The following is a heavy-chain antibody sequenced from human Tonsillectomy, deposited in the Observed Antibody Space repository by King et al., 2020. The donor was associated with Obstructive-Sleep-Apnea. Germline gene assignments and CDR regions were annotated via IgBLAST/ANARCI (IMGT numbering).Heavy chain of an antibody. CDR2: ISSSSSYI. CDR1: GFTFSSYS. V-gene: IGHV3-21*01. Sequence: VQLVESGGGLVKPGGSLRLSCAASGFTFSSYSMNWVRQAPGKGLEWVSSISSSSSYIYYADSVEGRFTISRDNAKNSLYLQMNSLGAEDTAVYYCARDSYGPDPFDYWGQGTLVTVSS. J-gene: IGHJ4*02. CDR3: ARDSYGPDPFDY. D-gene: IGHD3-10*01.